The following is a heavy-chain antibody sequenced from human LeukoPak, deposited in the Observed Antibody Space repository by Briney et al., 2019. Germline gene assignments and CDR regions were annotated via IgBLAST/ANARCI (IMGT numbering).Heavy chain of an antibody. CDR2: ISGSGDST. CDR3: AKLIAVADTDDY. V-gene: IGHV3-23*01. D-gene: IGHD6-19*01. CDR1: GFTFSSYA. J-gene: IGHJ4*02. Sequence: GGSLRLSCAASGFTFSSYAMSWVRQAPGKGLDWVSSISGSGDSTYYADSVKGRFTISRDNSKNTLNLHMNSLRAEDTAVYYCAKLIAVADTDDYWGQGTLVTVSS.